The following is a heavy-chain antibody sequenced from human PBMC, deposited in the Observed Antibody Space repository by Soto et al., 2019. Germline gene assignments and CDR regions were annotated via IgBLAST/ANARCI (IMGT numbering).Heavy chain of an antibody. CDR3: AGPGRTPPDY. J-gene: IGHJ4*02. Sequence: GGSLRLSCAASGFTFSSYAMHWVRQAPGKGLEWVAVISYDGGNKYYADSVKGRFTISRDNSKNTLYLQMNSLRAEDRAVYYCAGPGRTPPDYWGQGTLVTVSS. V-gene: IGHV3-30*04. CDR2: ISYDGGNK. D-gene: IGHD1-7*01. CDR1: GFTFSSYA.